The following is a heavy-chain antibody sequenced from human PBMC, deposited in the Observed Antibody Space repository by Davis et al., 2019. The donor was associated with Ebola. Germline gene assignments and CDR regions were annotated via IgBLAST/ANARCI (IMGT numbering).Heavy chain of an antibody. CDR2: IYYTGYT. CDR1: GCSGSSGHYY. Sequence: PSETLSLTCTVSGCSGSSGHYYWSWIRQPPGNGLQWMGYIYYTGYTDYNPSLKSRVTISVDTSKNQFSLKLSSVTAADTAVYYCARGNYYYYMDVWGKGTTVTVSS. CDR3: ARGNYYYYMDV. J-gene: IGHJ6*03. V-gene: IGHV4-61*01. D-gene: IGHD3-10*01.